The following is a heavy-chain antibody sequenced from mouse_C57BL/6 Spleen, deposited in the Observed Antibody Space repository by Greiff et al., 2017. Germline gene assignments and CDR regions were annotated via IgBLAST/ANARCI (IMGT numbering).Heavy chain of an antibody. D-gene: IGHD1-2*01. V-gene: IGHV5-17*01. CDR1: GFTFSDYG. CDR2: ISSGSSTI. Sequence: DVKLVESGGGLVKPGGSLKLSCAASGFTFSDYGMHWVRQAPEKGLEWVAYISSGSSTIYYADTVKGRFTISRDNAKNTLFLQMTSRRTEDTAMYYCARKATAKGDYAMDYWGQGTSVTVSS. J-gene: IGHJ4*01. CDR3: ARKATAKGDYAMDY.